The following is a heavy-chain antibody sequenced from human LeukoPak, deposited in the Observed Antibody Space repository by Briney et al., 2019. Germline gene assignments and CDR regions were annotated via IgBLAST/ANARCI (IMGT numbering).Heavy chain of an antibody. V-gene: IGHV3-30-3*01. D-gene: IGHD2-8*01. CDR1: GFTFSSYA. CDR2: ISYDGSNK. CDR3: ARGPERTGVGTRYYYDMDV. Sequence: PGGSLRLSCAASGFTFSSYAMHWVRPAPGKGLEWVAVISYDGSNKYYADSVKGRFTISRDNSKNTLYLQMNSLRAEDTAVYYCARGPERTGVGTRYYYDMDVWGQGTTVTVSS. J-gene: IGHJ6*02.